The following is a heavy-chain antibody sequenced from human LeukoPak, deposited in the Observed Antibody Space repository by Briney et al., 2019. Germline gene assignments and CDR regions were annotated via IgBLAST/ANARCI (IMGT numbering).Heavy chain of an antibody. J-gene: IGHJ4*02. CDR3: ARVRSAARPDGDYFDY. Sequence: NPSETLSLTCTVSGGSISSYYWSWIRQPAGKRLEWIGRIYTSGSTNYNPSLKSRVTMSVDTSKNQFSLKLSSVTAADTAVYYCARVRSAARPDGDYFDYWGQGTLVTVSS. CDR2: IYTSGST. D-gene: IGHD6-6*01. CDR1: GGSISSYY. V-gene: IGHV4-4*07.